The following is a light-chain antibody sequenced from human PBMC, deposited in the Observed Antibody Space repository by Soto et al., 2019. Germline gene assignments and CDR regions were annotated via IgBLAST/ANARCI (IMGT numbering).Light chain of an antibody. Sequence: EIVMTQSPATLSMSPGERATIFCGASQSVNNNLAWYQQKPGQAPRLLIFGSFTRATGLPARFSGSGSGTDFTLTISSLQSEDFAVYYCQQYNNWPPLTFGGGTKVEIK. CDR2: GSF. CDR1: QSVNNN. J-gene: IGKJ4*01. V-gene: IGKV3-15*01. CDR3: QQYNNWPPLT.